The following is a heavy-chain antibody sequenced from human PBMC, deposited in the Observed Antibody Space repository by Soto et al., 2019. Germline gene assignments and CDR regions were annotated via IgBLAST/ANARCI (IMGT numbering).Heavy chain of an antibody. D-gene: IGHD6-19*01. V-gene: IGHV3-23*01. CDR3: AIDRSYSSDWAVTPFDY. CDR2: ISGSGAST. Sequence: PGGSLRLSCAASGFTVSNFAMSWVRQAPGKGLEWVSLISGSGASTSYADSVKGRFTVSRDNSKNTLYLQMNTLRADDTAVYYCAIDRSYSSDWAVTPFDYWGQGT. J-gene: IGHJ4*02. CDR1: GFTVSNFA.